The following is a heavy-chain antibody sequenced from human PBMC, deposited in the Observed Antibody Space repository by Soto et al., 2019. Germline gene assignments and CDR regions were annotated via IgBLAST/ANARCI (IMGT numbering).Heavy chain of an antibody. CDR1: GFTFSSYA. CDR2: LSGSGGST. Sequence: EVQLLESGGGLVQPGGSLRLSCAASGFTFSSYAMSWVRQAPGKGLEWVSALSGSGGSTYYADSVKGPFTISRDYSKNALYLQMNSLSAEDTAVYYCAKDRGYSSSWVDYWGQGTLVTVSS. D-gene: IGHD6-13*01. V-gene: IGHV3-23*01. J-gene: IGHJ4*02. CDR3: AKDRGYSSSWVDY.